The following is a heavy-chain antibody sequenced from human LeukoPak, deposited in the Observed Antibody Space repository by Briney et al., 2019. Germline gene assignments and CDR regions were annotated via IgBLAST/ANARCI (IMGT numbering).Heavy chain of an antibody. CDR1: GGSISSYY. D-gene: IGHD1-14*01. Sequence: PSETLSLTCTVSGGSISSYYWSWIRQPPGKGLEWIGYIYYSGSTNYNPSLKSRVTISVDTSKNQFSLKLSSVTAADTAVYYCARASELDDAFDIWGQGTMVTVSS. CDR2: IYYSGST. V-gene: IGHV4-59*01. CDR3: ARASELDDAFDI. J-gene: IGHJ3*02.